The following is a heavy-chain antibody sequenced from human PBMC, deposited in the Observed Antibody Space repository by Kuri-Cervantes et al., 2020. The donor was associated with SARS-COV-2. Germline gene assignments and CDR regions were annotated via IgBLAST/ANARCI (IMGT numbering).Heavy chain of an antibody. CDR2: TSYDTSSK. J-gene: IGHJ6*03. CDR1: EILFSNFG. D-gene: IGHD2-2*01. V-gene: IGHV3-30*03. CDR3: ARDRWVAGYCSSTSCYFMDV. Sequence: GESLKISCAASEILFSNFGMHWGRQAAGKGLEWVAITSYDTSSKYYADSVEGRFTVSRDDSKSTVYLHMNSLRAEDTAVYYCARDRWVAGYCSSTSCYFMDVWGKGTPVTVSS.